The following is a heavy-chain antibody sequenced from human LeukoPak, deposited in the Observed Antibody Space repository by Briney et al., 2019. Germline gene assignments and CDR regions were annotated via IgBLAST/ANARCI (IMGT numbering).Heavy chain of an antibody. CDR1: GYTFTGYG. CDR3: ARSYDSSGYNWFDP. Sequence: ASVKVSCKASGYTFTGYGISWVRQAPGQGLEWMGWISAYNGNTKYAQKVQGRVTMTTDTSTSTAYMELRSLRSDDTAVYYCARSYDSSGYNWFDPWGQGTLVTVSS. V-gene: IGHV1-18*01. CDR2: ISAYNGNT. J-gene: IGHJ5*02. D-gene: IGHD3-22*01.